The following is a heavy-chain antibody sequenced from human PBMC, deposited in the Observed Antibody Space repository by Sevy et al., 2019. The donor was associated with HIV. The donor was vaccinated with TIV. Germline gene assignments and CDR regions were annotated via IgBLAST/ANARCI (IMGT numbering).Heavy chain of an antibody. D-gene: IGHD6-19*01. J-gene: IGHJ4*02. CDR3: ARAGSGWYDHYFDD. CDR1: GYTFTSYD. Sequence: GSVKVSCKTSGYTFTSYDINWVRQATGQGLEWMGWMSPKSGNTGYAQKFQGRLTMTRNTSISTAYMELSSLRSDDTAVYYCARAGSGWYDHYFDDWGQRTLVTVSS. CDR2: MSPKSGNT. V-gene: IGHV1-8*01.